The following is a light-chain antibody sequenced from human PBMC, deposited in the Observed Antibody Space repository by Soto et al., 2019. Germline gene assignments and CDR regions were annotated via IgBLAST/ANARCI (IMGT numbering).Light chain of an antibody. J-gene: IGKJ1*01. CDR2: DAS. CDR3: QQYNSYSPWT. Sequence: DIQMTQSPSSLSASVGDRVTITCRASQSISSYLNWYQQKPGKAPKLLIYDASSLESGVPSRFSGSGSGTEFTLTISSLQPDDFATYYCQQYNSYSPWTFGQGTKVDI. V-gene: IGKV1-5*01. CDR1: QSISSY.